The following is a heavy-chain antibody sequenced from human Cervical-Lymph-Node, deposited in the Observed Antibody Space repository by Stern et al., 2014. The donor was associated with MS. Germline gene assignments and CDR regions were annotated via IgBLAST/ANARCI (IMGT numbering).Heavy chain of an antibody. V-gene: IGHV2-5*02. CDR3: ARIIVVVTATPFDY. J-gene: IGHJ4*02. CDR1: GFSLATSGVG. D-gene: IGHD2-21*02. CDR2: IYWDDAK. Sequence: QITLKESGPTLVKPTQTLTLTCTFSGFSLATSGVGVNWIRQPPGKALEWLALIYWDDAKRYSPSLKSRLTITKDTSKNQVVLTMTNMDPVDTATYYCARIIVVVTATPFDYWGQGTLVTVSS.